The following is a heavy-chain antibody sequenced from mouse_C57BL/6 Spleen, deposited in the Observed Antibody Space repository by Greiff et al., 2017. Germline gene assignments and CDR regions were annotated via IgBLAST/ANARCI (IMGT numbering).Heavy chain of an antibody. CDR2: ISGGGGNT. Sequence: EVKLTESGGGLVKPGGSLKLSCAASGFTFSSYTMSWVRQTPEKRLEWVATISGGGGNTDYPDSVKGRFTLSRDNAKNTLYLQMSSLRSEHTALYYCARHGLYYDYDEDWFAYWGQGTLVTVSA. CDR3: ARHGLYYDYDEDWFAY. CDR1: GFTFSSYT. D-gene: IGHD2-4*01. V-gene: IGHV5-9*01. J-gene: IGHJ3*01.